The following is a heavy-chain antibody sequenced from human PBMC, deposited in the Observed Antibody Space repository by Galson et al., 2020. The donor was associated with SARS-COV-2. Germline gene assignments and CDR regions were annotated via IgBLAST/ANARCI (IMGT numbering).Heavy chain of an antibody. V-gene: IGHV3-23*01. CDR2: FSDLGGTT. Sequence: GGSLRLSCAVSGFSLNTWAVNWFRQAPGRGLEWVSVFSDLGGTTAYADSVRGRFTVSRDGSKETVYLQMNSLRGEDTAVYYCAKYDQRGWEGRWGQGTLVTVSS. CDR3: AKYDQRGWEGR. CDR1: GFSLNTWA. D-gene: IGHD1-26*01. J-gene: IGHJ4*02.